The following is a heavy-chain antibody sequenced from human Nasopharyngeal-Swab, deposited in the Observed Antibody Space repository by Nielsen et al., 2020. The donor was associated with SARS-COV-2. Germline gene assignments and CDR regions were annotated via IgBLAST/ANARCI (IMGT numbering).Heavy chain of an antibody. CDR2: ISAYNGNT. Sequence: ASVKVSCKASGYTFTSYGISWVRQAPGQGLEWMGWISAYNGNTNYAQKLQGRVTMTTDTSTSTAYMELRSLRSDDTAVYYCAGTRRSYYYDSSGYGDGFDYWGQGTLVTVSS. CDR3: AGTRRSYYYDSSGYGDGFDY. D-gene: IGHD3-22*01. V-gene: IGHV1-18*01. CDR1: GYTFTSYG. J-gene: IGHJ4*02.